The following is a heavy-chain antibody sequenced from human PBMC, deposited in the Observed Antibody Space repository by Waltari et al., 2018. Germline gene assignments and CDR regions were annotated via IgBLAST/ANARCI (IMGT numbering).Heavy chain of an antibody. Sequence: EVQLVESGGGLVQPGGSLRLSCAASGFTFSSYWMSWVRQAPGKGLEWVAKLKQERSEKYYVDSVKGRFTISRDNAKNSLYLQMNSLRAEDTAVYYCARFYYDSSGPLSLWGQGTLVTVSS. J-gene: IGHJ4*02. CDR2: LKQERSEK. D-gene: IGHD3-22*01. CDR3: ARFYYDSSGPLSL. V-gene: IGHV3-7*01. CDR1: GFTFSSYW.